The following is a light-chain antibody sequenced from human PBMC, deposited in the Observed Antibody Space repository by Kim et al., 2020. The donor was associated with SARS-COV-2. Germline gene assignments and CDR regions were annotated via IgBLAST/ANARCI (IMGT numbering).Light chain of an antibody. V-gene: IGKV3-15*01. CDR1: QSVGSN. J-gene: IGKJ1*01. CDR3: QQYNNWPLT. Sequence: IVMTQSAATLSVSLGERATLSCRASQSVGSNLAWFQQKPGQAPRLLIYGTSTRATGIPARFSGSGSGTEFTLTISSLQSEDFAVYYCQQYNNWPLTFGQGTKVDIK. CDR2: GTS.